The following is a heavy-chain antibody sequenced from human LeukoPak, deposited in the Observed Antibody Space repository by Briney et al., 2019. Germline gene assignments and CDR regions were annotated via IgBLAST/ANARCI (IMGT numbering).Heavy chain of an antibody. Sequence: SQTLSLTCAVSGDSVSSKNGAWNWIRQSPSRGLEWLGRTYFRSKWYNDYAESMEGRMTISQDTSKNQYSLHLNSVTPDDTAVYYCARDLGTTGWHTFDYWGQGTLVTVSS. CDR3: ARDLGTTGWHTFDY. CDR1: GDSVSSKNGA. CDR2: TYFRSKWYN. J-gene: IGHJ4*02. V-gene: IGHV6-1*01. D-gene: IGHD6-19*01.